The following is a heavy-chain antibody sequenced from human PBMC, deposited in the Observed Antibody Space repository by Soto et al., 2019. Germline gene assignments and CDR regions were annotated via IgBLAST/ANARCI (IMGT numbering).Heavy chain of an antibody. CDR3: AKDIMGQWLGYLDY. D-gene: IGHD6-19*01. CDR2: ISWNSGSI. V-gene: IGHV3-9*01. J-gene: IGHJ4*02. CDR1: GFTFDDYA. Sequence: EVQLVESGGGLVQPGRSLRLSCAASGFTFDDYAMHWVRQAPGKGLEWVSGISWNSGSIGYADSVKGRFTISRDNAKNSLYLQMNSLRAEDTALYYCAKDIMGQWLGYLDYWGQGTLVTVSS.